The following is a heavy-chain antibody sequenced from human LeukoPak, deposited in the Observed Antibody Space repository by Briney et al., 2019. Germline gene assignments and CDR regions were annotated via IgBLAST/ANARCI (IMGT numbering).Heavy chain of an antibody. D-gene: IGHD3-22*01. J-gene: IGHJ5*02. CDR2: IIPIFGTA. V-gene: IGHV1-69*05. CDR1: GGTFSSYA. Sequence: SVKVSCKASGGTFSSYAISWVRQAPGQGLEWMGGIIPIFGTANYAQKFQGRVTIATDESTGTAYMELSSLRSEDTAVYYCASSTRLNRYYYDSSGYYTWGQGTLVTVSS. CDR3: ASSTRLNRYYYDSSGYYT.